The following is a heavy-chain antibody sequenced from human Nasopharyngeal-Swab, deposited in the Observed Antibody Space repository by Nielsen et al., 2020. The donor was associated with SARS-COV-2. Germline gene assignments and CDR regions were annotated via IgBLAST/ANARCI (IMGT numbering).Heavy chain of an antibody. V-gene: IGHV3-23*01. Sequence: GESLKISCPASGFTFSGYAMNWVRQAPGEGLQWVAGILGGGSDKFYAESVMGRFTISRDNSKNTLYLQMNSLRAEDTAVYYCANLYPNYFDYWGQGTLVTVSS. J-gene: IGHJ4*02. CDR1: GFTFSGYA. CDR2: ILGGGSDK. D-gene: IGHD2-2*01. CDR3: ANLYPNYFDY.